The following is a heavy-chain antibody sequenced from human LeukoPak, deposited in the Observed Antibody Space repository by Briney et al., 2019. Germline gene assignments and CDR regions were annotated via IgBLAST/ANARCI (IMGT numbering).Heavy chain of an antibody. D-gene: IGHD2-21*02. J-gene: IGHJ3*02. Sequence: AASVTVSCKASGYTFTGYYIHWVRQAPGQGPEWMGRVNPKTGGTNYAQKFQGRVTMTRDTSISTAYMELSRLRSDDTAVYYCASLDYCIGDCYPSTDAFNIWGQGTMVTVSS. V-gene: IGHV1-2*06. CDR3: ASLDYCIGDCYPSTDAFNI. CDR1: GYTFTGYY. CDR2: VNPKTGGT.